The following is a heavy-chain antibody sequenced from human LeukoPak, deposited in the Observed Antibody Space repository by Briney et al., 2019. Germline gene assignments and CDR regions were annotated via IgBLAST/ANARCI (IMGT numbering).Heavy chain of an antibody. CDR1: GFTFSTYA. Sequence: GGSLRLSCAASGFTFSTYAMSWVRQAPGKGLEWVSTVSGSGGSTFYADSVKGRFTISRDNAKNSLYLQMNSLRAEDTAVYYCARKGYMDVWGQGTTVTVSS. CDR2: VSGSGGST. D-gene: IGHD5-12*01. CDR3: ARKGYMDV. J-gene: IGHJ6*02. V-gene: IGHV3-23*01.